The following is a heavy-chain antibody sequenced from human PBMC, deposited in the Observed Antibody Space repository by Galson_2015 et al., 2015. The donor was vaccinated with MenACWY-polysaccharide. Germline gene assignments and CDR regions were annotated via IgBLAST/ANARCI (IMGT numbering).Heavy chain of an antibody. CDR2: IHATGST. Sequence: LSLTCTVSHDSISSSYWRWIRQPADKGLEYIGRIHATGSTAYNPSFRSRVAMSVDLPRNKFSLRLVSVTASDTAIYFCARRSLDNWYFDLWGRGTLVIVSS. D-gene: IGHD1-1*01. CDR3: ARRSLDNWYFDL. J-gene: IGHJ2*01. CDR1: HDSISSSY. V-gene: IGHV4-4*07.